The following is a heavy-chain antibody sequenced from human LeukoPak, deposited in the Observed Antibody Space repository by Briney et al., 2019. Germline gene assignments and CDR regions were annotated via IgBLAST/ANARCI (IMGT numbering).Heavy chain of an antibody. V-gene: IGHV3-11*06. CDR3: ARDRASSSHYFDY. Sequence: GGSLRLSCAASGVTFSDYYMSWIRQAPGKGLEWVSYISSSSSYTNYADSVKGRFTISRDNAKNSLYLQMNSLRAEDTAVYYCARDRASSSHYFDYWGQGTLVTVSS. CDR1: GVTFSDYY. CDR2: ISSSSSYT. J-gene: IGHJ4*02.